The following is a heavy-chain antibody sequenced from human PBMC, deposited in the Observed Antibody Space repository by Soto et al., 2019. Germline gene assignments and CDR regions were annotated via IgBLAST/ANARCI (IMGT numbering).Heavy chain of an antibody. CDR2: ISWNSGSI. D-gene: IGHD4-17*01. J-gene: IGHJ4*02. Sequence: EVQLVESGGGLVQPGRSLRLSCAASGFTFDDYAMHWVRQAPGKGLEWVSGISWNSGSIGYADSVTGRFTISRDNPKNSLYLQMNSLRAEDTALYYGAKAGGDYRTPFDYWGQGTLVTVSS. V-gene: IGHV3-9*01. CDR3: AKAGGDYRTPFDY. CDR1: GFTFDDYA.